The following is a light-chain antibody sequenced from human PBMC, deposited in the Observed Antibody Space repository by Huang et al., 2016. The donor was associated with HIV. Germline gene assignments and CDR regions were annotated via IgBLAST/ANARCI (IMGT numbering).Light chain of an antibody. Sequence: DIVLTQSPHSLAVSLGERATINCKSSQSLLYRSNNKNHLVWYQQKPGQPPKLLMYWASTRESGVPDRFIASGSGTDFTLTISSLQAEDVAVYYCQQYYTVPWTFGQGTKVEI. CDR1: QSLLYRSNNKNH. V-gene: IGKV4-1*01. CDR2: WAS. J-gene: IGKJ1*01. CDR3: QQYYTVPWT.